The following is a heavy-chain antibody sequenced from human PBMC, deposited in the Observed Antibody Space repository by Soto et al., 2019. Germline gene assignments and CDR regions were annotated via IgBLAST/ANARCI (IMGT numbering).Heavy chain of an antibody. J-gene: IGHJ5*02. D-gene: IGHD6-19*01. V-gene: IGHV1-18*04. CDR3: ARESTSGWANWFDP. Sequence: ASVKVSCKASGYTFTRYNINWVRQAPGQGLEWMGWINTYNGNTNYAQKLQGRVTMTTDTSTSTAYMELRSLRSDDTALYYCARESTSGWANWFDPWGQGTRVTVSS. CDR1: GYTFTRYN. CDR2: INTYNGNT.